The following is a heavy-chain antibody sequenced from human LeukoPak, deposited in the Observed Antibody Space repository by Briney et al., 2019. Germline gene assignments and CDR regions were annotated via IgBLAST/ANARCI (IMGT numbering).Heavy chain of an antibody. D-gene: IGHD5-12*01. CDR1: GGSFSGYY. V-gene: IGHV4-34*01. CDR2: INHSGST. J-gene: IGHJ4*02. CDR3: ARNGGLRPPFDY. Sequence: PSETLSLTCAVYGGSFSGYYWSWIRQPPGKGLEWIGEINHSGSTNYNPSLKSRVTISVDTSKNQFSLRLTSVPAAAPAVFYCARNGGLRPPFDYWGQGPLVTVPS.